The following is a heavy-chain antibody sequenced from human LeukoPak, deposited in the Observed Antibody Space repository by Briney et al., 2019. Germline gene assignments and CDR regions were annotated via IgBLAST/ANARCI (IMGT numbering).Heavy chain of an antibody. V-gene: IGHV3-21*01. CDR2: ISSSSSYI. CDR1: GFTFSSYS. CDR3: ARFGLTGDYLY. Sequence: AGGSLRLSCAASGFTFSSYSMTWVRQAPGKGLEWVSSISSSSSYIYYADPVKGRFTISRDNAKNSLYLQMNSLRAEDTAVYYCARFGLTGDYLYWGQGTLVTVSS. D-gene: IGHD4-17*01. J-gene: IGHJ4*02.